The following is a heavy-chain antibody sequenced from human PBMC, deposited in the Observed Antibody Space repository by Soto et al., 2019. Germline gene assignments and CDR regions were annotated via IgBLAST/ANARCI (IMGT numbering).Heavy chain of an antibody. CDR2: ITASGEKL. CDR3: ARDDPYYYGMDV. Sequence: GGSLRLSCAASGFSLSSYAMTWVRQAPGKGLEWVSGITASGEKLYYADSVKGRFTVSRDNSKNTLYLQMHSLRADDTAVYYCARDDPYYYGMDVWGQGTTVTVSS. V-gene: IGHV3-23*01. J-gene: IGHJ6*02. CDR1: GFSLSSYA.